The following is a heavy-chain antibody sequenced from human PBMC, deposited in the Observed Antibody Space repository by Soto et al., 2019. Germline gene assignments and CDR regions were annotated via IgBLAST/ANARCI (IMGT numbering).Heavy chain of an antibody. CDR3: AINYFDSGGGFDY. D-gene: IGHD3-22*01. V-gene: IGHV3-53*01. Sequence: EVQLVESGGGLIQPGGSLRLSCAASGFIVSSNYMSWVRQAPGKGLEWVSVIYRDGSTYYADSVKGRFTISRDNSKNTLYLQMNSLRAEDTDVYYCAINYFDSGGGFDYWGPGTLVTVSS. CDR1: GFIVSSNY. CDR2: IYRDGST. J-gene: IGHJ4*02.